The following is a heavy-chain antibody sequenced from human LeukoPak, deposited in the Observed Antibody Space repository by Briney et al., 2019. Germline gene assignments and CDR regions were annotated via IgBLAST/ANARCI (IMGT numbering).Heavy chain of an antibody. Sequence: GGSLRLSCAASGFTFSSYWMSWVRQAPGKGLEWVANIKQDGSEKYYVDSAKGRFTISRDNAKNSLYLQMNSLRAEDTAVYYCAGAYCGGDCYSEWDYYMDVWGKGTTVTVSS. CDR1: GFTFSSYW. D-gene: IGHD2-21*02. CDR2: IKQDGSEK. V-gene: IGHV3-7*01. CDR3: AGAYCGGDCYSEWDYYMDV. J-gene: IGHJ6*03.